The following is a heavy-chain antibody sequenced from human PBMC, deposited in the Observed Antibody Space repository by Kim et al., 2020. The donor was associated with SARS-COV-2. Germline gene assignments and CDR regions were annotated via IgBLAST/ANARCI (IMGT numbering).Heavy chain of an antibody. J-gene: IGHJ6*02. CDR2: IRSKAYGGTT. CDR3: TRDYVTMIVKEFYYYGMDV. D-gene: IGHD3-22*01. Sequence: GGSLRLSCTASGFTFGDYAMSWVRQAPGKGLEWVGFIRSKAYGGTTEYAASVKGRFTISRDDSKSIAYLQMNRLKTEDTAVYYCTRDYVTMIVKEFYYYGMDVWGQGTTVTVSS. V-gene: IGHV3-49*04. CDR1: GFTFGDYA.